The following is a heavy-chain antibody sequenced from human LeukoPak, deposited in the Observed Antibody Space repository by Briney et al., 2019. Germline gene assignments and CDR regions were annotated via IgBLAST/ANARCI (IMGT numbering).Heavy chain of an antibody. J-gene: IGHJ4*02. D-gene: IGHD2-2*01. Sequence: PGGSLRLSCAASGFTFSSYEMNWVRQAPGKGLEWVSYISSTSSSTIYYADSVKGRFTISRDNAKNSLYLQMNSLRAEDTAVYYCARRYCSSTSCLLDYWGQGTLVTVSS. CDR3: ARRYCSSTSCLLDY. V-gene: IGHV3-48*03. CDR2: ISSTSSSTI. CDR1: GFTFSSYE.